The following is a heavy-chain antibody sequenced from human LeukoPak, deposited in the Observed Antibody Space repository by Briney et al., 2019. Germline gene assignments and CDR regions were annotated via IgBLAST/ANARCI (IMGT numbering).Heavy chain of an antibody. CDR2: ISSSGSTI. CDR3: ARDKRKGIVGSTKSYFDY. V-gene: IGHV3-48*03. CDR1: GFTFSSYE. J-gene: IGHJ4*02. D-gene: IGHD1-26*01. Sequence: QPGGSLRLSCAASGFTFSSYEMNWVRQAPGKGLEWVSYISSSGSTIYYADSVKGRFTISRDNAKNSLYLQMNSLRAEDAAVYYCARDKRKGIVGSTKSYFDYWGQGTQVTVSS.